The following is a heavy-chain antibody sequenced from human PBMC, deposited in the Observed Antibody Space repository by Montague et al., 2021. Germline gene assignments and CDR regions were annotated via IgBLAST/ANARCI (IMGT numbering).Heavy chain of an antibody. Sequence: SLRLSCPASGFTFSNYWMYWVRQGPGKGLVWVSRINSGGSKTNYADSVKGRFTISRDNVKNTLYLQMTSLRDEDTAVYFCARPTPGTDGLDVWGPGTTVTVSS. D-gene: IGHD1-1*01. J-gene: IGHJ6*02. CDR2: INSGGSKT. CDR1: GFTFSNYW. V-gene: IGHV3-74*01. CDR3: ARPTPGTDGLDV.